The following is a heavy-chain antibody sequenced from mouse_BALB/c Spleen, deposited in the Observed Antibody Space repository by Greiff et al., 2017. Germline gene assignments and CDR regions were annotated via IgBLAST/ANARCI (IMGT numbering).Heavy chain of an antibody. CDR3: ARSNYGNYGYYAMDY. CDR2: IYPSDSYT. Sequence: QVQLQQPGAELVRPGASVKLSCKASGYTFTSYWINWVKQRPGQGLEWIGNIYPSDSYTNYNQKFKGKATLTVDKSSSTAYMQLSSLTSEDSAVYYCARSNYGNYGYYAMDYWGQGTSVTVSS. J-gene: IGHJ4*01. V-gene: IGHV1-69*02. CDR1: GYTFTSYW. D-gene: IGHD2-1*01.